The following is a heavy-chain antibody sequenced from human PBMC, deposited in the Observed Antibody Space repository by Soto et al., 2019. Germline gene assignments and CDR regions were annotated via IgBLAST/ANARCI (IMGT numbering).Heavy chain of an antibody. J-gene: IGHJ4*02. CDR2: IYYSGST. V-gene: IGHV4-59*01. D-gene: IGHD5-12*01. Sequence: SETLSLTCTVSGGSISSYYWSWIRQPPGKGLEWIGYIYYSGSTKYNPSLKSRVSMSVDTSKNQFSLRPISVTAADTAKYFCAREGNLGRWLQPLDFWGQGTLVTVSS. CDR1: GGSISSYY. CDR3: AREGNLGRWLQPLDF.